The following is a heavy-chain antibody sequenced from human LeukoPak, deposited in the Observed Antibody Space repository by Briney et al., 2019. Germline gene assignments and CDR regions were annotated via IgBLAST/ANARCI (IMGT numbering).Heavy chain of an antibody. CDR3: ASGGWVGATVFDY. V-gene: IGHV5-51*01. CDR2: IYPGDSET. CDR1: GYTFASYL. D-gene: IGHD1-26*01. Sequence: TGESLKISCKGSGYTFASYLIGWVRQLPGKGLEWMGIIYPGDSETRYSPSFQGQVTISVDKSISTAYLQWSSLKASDTGIYYCASGGWVGATVFDYWGQGTRVTVPS. J-gene: IGHJ4*02.